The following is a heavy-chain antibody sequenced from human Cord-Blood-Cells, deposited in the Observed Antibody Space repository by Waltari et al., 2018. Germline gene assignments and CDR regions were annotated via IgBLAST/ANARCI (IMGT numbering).Heavy chain of an antibody. CDR3: ARGGEDNWFDP. CDR1: GGSFSVYY. CDR2: INHSGST. J-gene: IGHJ5*02. V-gene: IGHV4-34*01. Sequence: QVQLQQWGAGLLKPSQTLSLTGAVYGGSFSVYYWSGIRQPPGKGLEWFGEINHSGSTNYNPSLKSRVTISVDTSKNQFSLKLSSVTAAGTAVYYCARGGEDNWFDPWGQGTLVTVSS. D-gene: IGHD3-10*01.